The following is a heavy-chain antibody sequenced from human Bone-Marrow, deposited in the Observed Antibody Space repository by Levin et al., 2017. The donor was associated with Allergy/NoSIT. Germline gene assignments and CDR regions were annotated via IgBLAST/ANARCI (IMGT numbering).Heavy chain of an antibody. CDR2: VSPYNGET. D-gene: IGHD6-6*01. CDR3: ARADRPTGLFDY. Sequence: ASVKVSCQASGYNFNFYGITWVRQAPGQGLDWVGWVSPYNGETAYAQNVQGRITMTTDTSTTTAYMELRSLISDDTAIYYCARADRPTGLFDYWGQGTLVTVSS. CDR1: GYNFNFYG. J-gene: IGHJ4*02. V-gene: IGHV1-18*01.